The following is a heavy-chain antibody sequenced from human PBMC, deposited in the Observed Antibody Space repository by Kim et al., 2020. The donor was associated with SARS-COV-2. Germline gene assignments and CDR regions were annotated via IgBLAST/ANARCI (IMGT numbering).Heavy chain of an antibody. CDR1: GGTFSSYA. J-gene: IGHJ4*02. CDR2: IIPILGIA. D-gene: IGHD3-9*01. Sequence: SVKVSCKASGGTFSSYAISWVRQAPGQGLEWMGRIIPILGIANYAQKFQGRVTITADKSTSTAYMELSSLRSEDTAVYYCARTDTYYDILGFDYWGQGTLVTVSS. V-gene: IGHV1-69*04. CDR3: ARTDTYYDILGFDY.